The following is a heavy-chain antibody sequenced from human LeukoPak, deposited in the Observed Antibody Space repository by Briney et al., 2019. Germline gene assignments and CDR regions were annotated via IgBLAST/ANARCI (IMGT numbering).Heavy chain of an antibody. D-gene: IGHD3-22*01. Sequence: GGSLRLSCAASGFTFSSFWMSWVRRAPGKGLEWVANIKQDGSEKNYVDSVKGRFTISRDNAKNSLYLQMNSVRAEDTAVYYCARGFCYDSRQAAYAFDYWGQGTLVTVSS. CDR2: IKQDGSEK. CDR3: ARGFCYDSRQAAYAFDY. J-gene: IGHJ4*02. V-gene: IGHV3-7*03. CDR1: GFTFSSFW.